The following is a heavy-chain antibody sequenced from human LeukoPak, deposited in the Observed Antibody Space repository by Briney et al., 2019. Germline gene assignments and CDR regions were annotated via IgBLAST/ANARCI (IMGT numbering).Heavy chain of an antibody. V-gene: IGHV4-39*07. CDR1: GGSISNSTNF. Sequence: SGTLSLTCTVSGGSISNSTNFWGWIRQPPGKEVEWIGSLYHSGRTYYNPSLKSRVTISEDSSKNQISLKMTSVTVADTAVYYCARDYGGNSVWDYWGQGTLVTVSS. J-gene: IGHJ4*02. CDR2: LYHSGRT. D-gene: IGHD4/OR15-4a*01. CDR3: ARDYGGNSVWDY.